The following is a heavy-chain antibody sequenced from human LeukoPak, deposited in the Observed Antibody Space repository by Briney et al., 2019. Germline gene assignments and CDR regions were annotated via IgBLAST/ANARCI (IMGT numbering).Heavy chain of an antibody. CDR1: GGTFSSYA. D-gene: IGHD3-10*01. J-gene: IGHJ6*02. V-gene: IGHV1-69*13. Sequence: GASVKVSCKASGGTFSSYAISWVRQAPGQGLEWMGGIIPIFGTANYAQKFQGRVTITADESTSTAYMELSSLRSEDTAVYYCARSRPGSLGYYGMDVWGQGTTVTVSS. CDR2: IIPIFGTA. CDR3: ARSRPGSLGYYGMDV.